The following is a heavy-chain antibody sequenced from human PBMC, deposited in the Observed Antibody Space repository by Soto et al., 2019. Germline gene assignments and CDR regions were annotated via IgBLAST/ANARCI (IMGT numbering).Heavy chain of an antibody. CDR3: GRIGSVSYYYGMDV. CDR2: IYSGGST. CDR1: GFTVSSNY. Sequence: PGGSLRLSCAASGFTVSSNYMSWVRQAPGKGLEWVSFIYSGGSTYYADSVKGRVTISRDNSKNTLYLQMNSLRAEDTAVYYCGRIGSVSYYYGMDVWGQGTTVTVSS. D-gene: IGHD3-22*01. V-gene: IGHV3-53*01. J-gene: IGHJ6*02.